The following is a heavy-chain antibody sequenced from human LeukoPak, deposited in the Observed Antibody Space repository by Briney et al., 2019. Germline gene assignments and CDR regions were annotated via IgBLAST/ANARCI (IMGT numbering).Heavy chain of an antibody. D-gene: IGHD6-19*01. CDR2: IRHDGSIK. V-gene: IGHV3-30*02. Sequence: AGGSLRLSCAASGFIFSTYGMYWVRQAPGKGLEWVAFIRHDGSIKNYADSVKGRSTISRDNSKNTLYLQMNSLRAEDTAVYYCAKVGSGWCYFDYWGQGTLVTVSS. J-gene: IGHJ4*02. CDR1: GFIFSTYG. CDR3: AKVGSGWCYFDY.